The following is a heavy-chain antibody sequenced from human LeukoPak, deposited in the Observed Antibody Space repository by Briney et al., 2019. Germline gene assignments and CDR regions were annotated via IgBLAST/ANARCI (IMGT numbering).Heavy chain of an antibody. Sequence: ASETLSLTCAVYGGSFSGYYWSWIRQPPGKGLEWIGEINHSGSTNYNPSLKSRVTISVDTSKNQFSLKLSSVTAADTAVHYCARGKRYRQYYFDYWGQGTLVTVSS. CDR2: INHSGST. CDR1: GGSFSGYY. J-gene: IGHJ4*02. CDR3: ARGKRYRQYYFDY. D-gene: IGHD1-1*01. V-gene: IGHV4-34*01.